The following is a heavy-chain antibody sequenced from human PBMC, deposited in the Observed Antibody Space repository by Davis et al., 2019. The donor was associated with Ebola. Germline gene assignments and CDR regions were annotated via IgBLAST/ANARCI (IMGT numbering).Heavy chain of an antibody. J-gene: IGHJ6*02. V-gene: IGHV3-7*01. CDR3: ARDRINQSTYGDYVFYYYYGMDV. CDR1: GFTFSSYG. Sequence: GESLKISCAASGFTFSSYGMHWVRQAPGKGLEWVANIKQDGSEKYYVDSVKGRFTISRDNAKNSLYLQMNSLRDEDTAVYYCARDRINQSTYGDYVFYYYYGMDVWGQGTTVTVSS. D-gene: IGHD4-17*01. CDR2: IKQDGSEK.